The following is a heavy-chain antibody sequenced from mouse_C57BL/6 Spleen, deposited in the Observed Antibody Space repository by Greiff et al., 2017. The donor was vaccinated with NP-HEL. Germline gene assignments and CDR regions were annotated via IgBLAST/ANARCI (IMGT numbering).Heavy chain of an antibody. D-gene: IGHD1-1*01. J-gene: IGHJ1*03. Sequence: DVKLVESGGGLVKPGGSLKLSCAASGFTFSSYAMSWVRQTPETRLEWVATISDGGSYTYYPDNVKGRFTISRDNAKNNLYLQMSHRKSEDTAMSYCARDRRALTVVATGYFDVWGTGTTVTVSS. CDR2: ISDGGSYT. CDR3: ARDRRALTVVATGYFDV. V-gene: IGHV5-4*01. CDR1: GFTFSSYA.